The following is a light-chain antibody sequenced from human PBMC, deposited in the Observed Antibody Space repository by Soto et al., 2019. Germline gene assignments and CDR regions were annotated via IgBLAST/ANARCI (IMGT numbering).Light chain of an antibody. CDR3: QQRSDWPT. J-gene: IGKJ4*01. V-gene: IGKV3-11*01. CDR2: DAS. CDR1: QSVSSY. Sequence: EIVLTQSPATLSLSPGERATFSCRASQSVSSYLAWYQQKPGQALRLLIYDASNRAAGIPARFSGSGSGTDFTLTISSLEPEDFAVYYCQQRSDWPTFGGGTKVEI.